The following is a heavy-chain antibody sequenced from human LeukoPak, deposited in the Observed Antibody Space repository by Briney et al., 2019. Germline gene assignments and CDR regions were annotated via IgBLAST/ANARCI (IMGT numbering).Heavy chain of an antibody. D-gene: IGHD6-13*01. CDR1: GGSISSSSYY. CDR3: ARDSTGIAAAGEGYYYYGMDV. J-gene: IGHJ6*02. V-gene: IGHV4-39*07. CDR2: IYYSGST. Sequence: ASETLSLTCTVSGGSISSSSYYWGWIRQPPGKGLEWIGSIYYSGSTYYNPSLKSRVTISVDTSKNQFSLKLSSVTAADTAVYYCARDSTGIAAAGEGYYYYGMDVWGQGTTVTVSS.